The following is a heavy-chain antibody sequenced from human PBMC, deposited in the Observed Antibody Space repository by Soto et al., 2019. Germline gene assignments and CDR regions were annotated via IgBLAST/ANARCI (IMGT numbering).Heavy chain of an antibody. CDR2: ISAYNGNT. D-gene: IGHD1-7*01. V-gene: IGHV1-18*01. Sequence: XSGEASCKASGSTFTSYGIRLVRQAPGQGLGCMGWISAYNGNTNYAQKLQGRVTMTTDTSTSKAYMELRSLRSDDTAVYYCARHSAGTTSINDDWGQGTLVTVSS. CDR1: GSTFTSYG. CDR3: ARHSAGTTSINDD. J-gene: IGHJ4*02.